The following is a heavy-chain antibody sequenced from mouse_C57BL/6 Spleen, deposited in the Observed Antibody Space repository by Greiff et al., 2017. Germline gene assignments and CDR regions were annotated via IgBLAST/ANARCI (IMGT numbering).Heavy chain of an antibody. CDR3: ARERGGYYSCDY. CDR2: IYPGDGDT. D-gene: IGHD2-3*01. CDR1: GYAFSSYW. Sequence: VQLQQSGAELVKPGASVKISCKASGYAFSSYWMNWVKQRPGKGLEWIGQIYPGDGDTNYNGKFKGKATLTADKSSSTAYMQLSSLTSEDAAVDFCARERGGYYSCDYWGQGTTLTVSS. V-gene: IGHV1-80*01. J-gene: IGHJ2*01.